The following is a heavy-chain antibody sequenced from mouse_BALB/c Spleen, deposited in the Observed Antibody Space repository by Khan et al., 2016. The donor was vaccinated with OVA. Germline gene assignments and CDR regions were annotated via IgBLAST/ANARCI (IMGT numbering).Heavy chain of an antibody. Sequence: QVQLQQSGAELVRPGVSVKISCKGSGYIFTDFSMHWVKRSHAKSLEWIGVISTHYGDSIYNQNFKGKATLTVDRSSSAAYMELARLQSEDSATYYCARGSGRYRFAYWGQGTLVTVSA. CDR2: ISTHYGDS. J-gene: IGHJ3*01. D-gene: IGHD1-1*02. V-gene: IGHV1S137*01. CDR3: ARGSGRYRFAY. CDR1: GYIFTDFS.